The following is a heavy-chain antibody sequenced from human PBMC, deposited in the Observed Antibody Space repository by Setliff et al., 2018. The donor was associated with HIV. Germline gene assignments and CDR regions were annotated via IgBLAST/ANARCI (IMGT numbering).Heavy chain of an antibody. D-gene: IGHD6-19*01. CDR2: INPNSGGT. CDR1: GYTFSGYY. CDR3: VYSSGSGWFAP. J-gene: IGHJ5*02. Sequence: GASVKVSCKASGYTFSGYYLHWVRQAPGQGLEWMGWINPNSGGTNYAQKFRGRVTMTRDTSISTAYMELSRLISDDTAVYYCVYSSGSGWFAPWGQGTLVTVSS. V-gene: IGHV1-2*02.